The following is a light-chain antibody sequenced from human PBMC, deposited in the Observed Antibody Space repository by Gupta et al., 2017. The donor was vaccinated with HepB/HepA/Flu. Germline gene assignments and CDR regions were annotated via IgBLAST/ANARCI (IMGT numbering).Light chain of an antibody. CDR1: QRVTSN. Sequence: EIVLTQSPATLSVSPGDRATLSCRASQRVTSNLAWYQQKPGQAPRLLIYGASTRASGIPRRFSGSGSGADFTLTISSRQSEDFAIYYCHQNYNRPITFGGGTRVEI. CDR3: HQNYNRPIT. J-gene: IGKJ4*01. V-gene: IGKV3-15*01. CDR2: GAS.